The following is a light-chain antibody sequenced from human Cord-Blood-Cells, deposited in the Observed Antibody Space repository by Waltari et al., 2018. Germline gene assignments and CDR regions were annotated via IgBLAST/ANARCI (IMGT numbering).Light chain of an antibody. V-gene: IGKV1-27*01. CDR2: AAS. J-gene: IGKJ1*01. CDR1: QGISNY. Sequence: DIQMTQSPSSPSASVGASVTITCRASQGISNYLAWYQQKPGKVPKLLIYAASTLQSGVPSLFSGSGSGTDFTLTISSLQPEDVATYYCQKYNSAPWTFGQGTKVEIK. CDR3: QKYNSAPWT.